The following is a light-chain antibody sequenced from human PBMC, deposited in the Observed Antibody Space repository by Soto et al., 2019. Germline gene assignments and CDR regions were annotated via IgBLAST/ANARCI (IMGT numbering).Light chain of an antibody. V-gene: IGLV2-23*01. CDR3: CSYADSSTYV. Sequence: QSVLTQPASVSGSPGQSITISCTGTSSDVGSYNLVSWYQQHPGKAPKLIIYEDSKRPSGFSNRFSGSKSGNTASLTISGLQTEDEADYYCCSYADSSTYVFGTGTKVTVL. CDR1: SSDVGSYNL. J-gene: IGLJ1*01. CDR2: EDS.